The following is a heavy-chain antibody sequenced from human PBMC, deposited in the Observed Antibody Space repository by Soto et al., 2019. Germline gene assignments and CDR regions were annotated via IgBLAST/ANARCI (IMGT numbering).Heavy chain of an antibody. Sequence: GGSLRLSCAASGFTFNTYNMNWVRQAPGKGLEWVSFISSGSSTIYYADSVKGRFTISRDNAKNSLYLQMNSLRAEDTAVYYCAREDAGYSSSWYLSYQSYGMDVWGQGTTVTVYS. V-gene: IGHV3-48*04. CDR1: GFTFNTYN. J-gene: IGHJ6*02. CDR3: AREDAGYSSSWYLSYQSYGMDV. CDR2: ISSGSSTI. D-gene: IGHD6-13*01.